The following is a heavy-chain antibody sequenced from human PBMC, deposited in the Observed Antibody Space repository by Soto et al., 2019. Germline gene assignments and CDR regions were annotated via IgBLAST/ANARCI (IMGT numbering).Heavy chain of an antibody. V-gene: IGHV1-8*01. D-gene: IGHD3-16*01. CDR3: SRGNPFNYAGFDV. Sequence: QAHLEQAGAEVKRPGASVKVSCKASGYTFSDFDINWLRQASGQGPEWMGWMNAKSGDTFFAQRFQGKFNMTWDTSLSTAYMEVGSLTSDDTAIYYCSRGNPFNYAGFDVWGQGTTVAVSS. CDR2: MNAKSGDT. J-gene: IGHJ6*02. CDR1: GYTFSDFD.